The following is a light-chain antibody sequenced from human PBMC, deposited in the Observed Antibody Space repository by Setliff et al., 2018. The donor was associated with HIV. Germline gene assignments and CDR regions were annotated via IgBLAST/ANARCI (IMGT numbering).Light chain of an antibody. J-gene: IGLJ1*01. CDR1: SSDVGGYNY. Sequence: QSVLTQPRSVSGSPGQSVTISCTGTSSDVGGYNYVSWYQHLPGKAPKLMIYDVTNRPSGVPDRFSGSKSGNTASLTISGLQSEDEADYYCCSYAGSYTSLYVFGTGTKVTVL. CDR2: DVT. CDR3: CSYAGSYTSLYV. V-gene: IGLV2-11*01.